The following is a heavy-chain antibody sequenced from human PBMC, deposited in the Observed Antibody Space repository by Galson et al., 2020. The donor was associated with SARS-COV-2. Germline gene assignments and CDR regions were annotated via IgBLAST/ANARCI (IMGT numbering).Heavy chain of an antibody. J-gene: IGHJ4*02. Sequence: GGSLRLSCAASGFTFSSYPMHWVRQAPGKGLDWVAVISYDGSKKYYAESVKGRFTISRDNSKNTLYLQMNSLRTEDTAVYYCARSRWVLPVFEYWGQGTLVTVSS. D-gene: IGHD2-2*01. CDR3: ARSRWVLPVFEY. CDR1: GFTFSSYP. V-gene: IGHV3-30*04. CDR2: ISYDGSKK.